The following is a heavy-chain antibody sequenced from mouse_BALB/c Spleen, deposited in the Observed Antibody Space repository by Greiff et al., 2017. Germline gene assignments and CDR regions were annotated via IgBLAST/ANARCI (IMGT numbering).Heavy chain of an antibody. V-gene: IGHV1-69*01. D-gene: IGHD2-2*01. CDR3: ARGGYDGIEYYAMDY. Sequence: QVQLQQPGAELVMPGASVKMSCKASGYTFTDYWMHWVKQRPGQGLEWIGAIDTSDSYTSYNQKFKGKATLTVDESSSTAYMQLSSLTSEDSAVDYCARGGYDGIEYYAMDYWGQGTSVTVSS. J-gene: IGHJ4*01. CDR2: IDTSDSYT. CDR1: GYTFTDYW.